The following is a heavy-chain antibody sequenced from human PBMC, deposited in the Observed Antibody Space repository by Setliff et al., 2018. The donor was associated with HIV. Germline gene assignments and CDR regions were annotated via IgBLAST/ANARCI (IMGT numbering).Heavy chain of an antibody. Sequence: PSETLSLTCTVSGGSISSHYWIWIRQPPGKGLEWIGYIHYSGATNYNPSLKSRVTVSLDTSQNQFSLNLSSVTAADTAVYYCARDYSGWYYFDCWGQGTLVTVSS. CDR1: GGSISSHY. D-gene: IGHD6-19*01. V-gene: IGHV4-59*11. J-gene: IGHJ4*02. CDR3: ARDYSGWYYFDC. CDR2: IHYSGAT.